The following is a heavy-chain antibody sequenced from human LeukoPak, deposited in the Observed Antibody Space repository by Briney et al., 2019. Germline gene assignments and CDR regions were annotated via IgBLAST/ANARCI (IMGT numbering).Heavy chain of an antibody. CDR1: GGSFSGYY. CDR3: TSISCSGGSCYSTWFDP. CDR2: INHSGST. V-gene: IGHV4-34*01. J-gene: IGHJ5*02. D-gene: IGHD2-15*01. Sequence: SETLSLTCAVYGGSFSGYYWSWIRQPPGKGLEWIGEINHSGSTNYNPSLKSRFTISVDTSKNQFSLKLSSVTPADTAVYYCTSISCSGGSCYSTWFDPWGQGTLVTVSS.